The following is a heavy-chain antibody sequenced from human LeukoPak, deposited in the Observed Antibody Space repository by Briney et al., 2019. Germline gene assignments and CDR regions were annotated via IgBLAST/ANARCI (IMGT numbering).Heavy chain of an antibody. Sequence: ASVKVSCKASGYTFKDYGISWVRQAPGQGLEWMGWISTYNGDTKHAQKVQGRLTPTADASTSTAYMELRGLRSEDTAVYYCARDHSNTSGWHIWFDFWGQGTLVTVSS. CDR3: ARDHSNTSGWHIWFDF. J-gene: IGHJ5*01. D-gene: IGHD6-19*01. CDR2: ISTYNGDT. V-gene: IGHV1-18*04. CDR1: GYTFKDYG.